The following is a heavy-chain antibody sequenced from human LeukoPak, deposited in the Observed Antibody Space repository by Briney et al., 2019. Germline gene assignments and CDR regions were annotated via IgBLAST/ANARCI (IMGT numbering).Heavy chain of an antibody. CDR1: GGSFSGYY. CDR2: INHSGST. V-gene: IGHV4-34*01. CDR3: ARGPRITMVRGVIWGRWFDP. Sequence: SETLSLTCAVYGGSFSGYYWSWIRQPPGKGLEWIGEINHSGSTNYNPSLKSRVTISVDTSKNQFSLKLSSVTAADTAVYYCARGPRITMVRGVIWGRWFDPWGQGTLVTVSS. D-gene: IGHD3-10*01. J-gene: IGHJ5*02.